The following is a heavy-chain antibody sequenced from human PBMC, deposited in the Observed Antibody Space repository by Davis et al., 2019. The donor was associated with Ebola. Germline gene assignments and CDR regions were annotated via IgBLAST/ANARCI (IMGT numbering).Heavy chain of an antibody. CDR2: ISSSGSTI. Sequence: GESLKISCAASGFTFSDYYMSWIRQAPGKGLEWVSYISSSGSTIYYADSVKGRFTISRDNAKNSLYLQMNSLRAEDTAVYYCVRDTIEGATTFDHWGQGTLVTVAS. CDR3: VRDTIEGATTFDH. CDR1: GFTFSDYY. J-gene: IGHJ4*02. D-gene: IGHD1-26*01. V-gene: IGHV3-11*04.